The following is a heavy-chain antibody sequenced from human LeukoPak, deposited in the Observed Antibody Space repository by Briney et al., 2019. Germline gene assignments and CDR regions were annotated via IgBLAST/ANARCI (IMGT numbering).Heavy chain of an antibody. Sequence: KPGGSLRLSCAASGFTFSSTWMSWVRQAPGKGLEWVSSISSSSSYIYYADSVKGRFTISRDNAKNSLYLQMNSLRAEDTAVYYCARVRGRDYGMDVWGKGTTVTVSS. CDR1: GFTFSSTW. CDR3: ARVRGRDYGMDV. J-gene: IGHJ6*04. CDR2: ISSSSSYI. V-gene: IGHV3-21*01.